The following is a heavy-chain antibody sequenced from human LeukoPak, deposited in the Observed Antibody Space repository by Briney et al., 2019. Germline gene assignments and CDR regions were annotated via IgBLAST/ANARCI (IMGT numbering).Heavy chain of an antibody. CDR3: AKDVRFHYYDSSGYYYFDH. D-gene: IGHD3-22*01. CDR1: GFTFSSYA. Sequence: GGSLRLSCAASGFTFSSYAMSWVRQAPGKGLEWVSAISGSGGSTYYADSVKGRFTISRDNSTNTLYLQMNSLRAEDTAVYYCAKDVRFHYYDSSGYYYFDHWGQGTLVTVSS. CDR2: ISGSGGST. V-gene: IGHV3-23*01. J-gene: IGHJ4*02.